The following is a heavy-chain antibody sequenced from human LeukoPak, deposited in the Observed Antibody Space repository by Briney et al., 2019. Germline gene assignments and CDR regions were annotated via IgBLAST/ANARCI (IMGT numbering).Heavy chain of an antibody. V-gene: IGHV3-21*01. J-gene: IGHJ4*02. CDR1: GFTFSRYT. CDR3: ARGENYYDSTGYDY. D-gene: IGHD3-22*01. CDR2: ITTSSSYI. Sequence: GGSLRLSCAASGFTFSRYTMNWVRQAPGKGLEWVSSITTSSSYIYYADSLKGRFTISRDNAENSLYLQMNSLRAEDTAVYYCARGENYYDSTGYDYWGQGTLVTVSS.